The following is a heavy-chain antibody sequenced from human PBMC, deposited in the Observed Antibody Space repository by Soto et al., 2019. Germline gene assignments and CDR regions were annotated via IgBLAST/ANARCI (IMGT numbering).Heavy chain of an antibody. Sequence: SETLSLTCTVSDGSVSSGSYYWTWIRQPPGEGLEWIGYIYSSGSTLYNPSLKSRVIISVDTSMNQFSLKLRSVTAADTAVYYCARDSVALFDSWGQGTLVTAPQ. D-gene: IGHD2-15*01. CDR1: DGSVSSGSYY. CDR3: ARDSVALFDS. J-gene: IGHJ4*02. V-gene: IGHV4-61*01. CDR2: IYSSGST.